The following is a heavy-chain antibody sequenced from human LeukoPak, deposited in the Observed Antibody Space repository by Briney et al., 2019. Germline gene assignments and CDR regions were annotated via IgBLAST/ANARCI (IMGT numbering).Heavy chain of an antibody. CDR3: APGYCTSTSCSRYFEH. D-gene: IGHD2-2*01. Sequence: PGGSLRLSCAASGFTFNSYSMNWVRQAPGKGLEWVSYISSSSNTIYYADSVKGRFTISRDNAKNSLYLQLNSLRVEDTAVYYCAPGYCTSTSCSRYFEHWGQGTLVTVSS. CDR2: ISSSSNTI. CDR1: GFTFNSYS. J-gene: IGHJ4*02. V-gene: IGHV3-48*01.